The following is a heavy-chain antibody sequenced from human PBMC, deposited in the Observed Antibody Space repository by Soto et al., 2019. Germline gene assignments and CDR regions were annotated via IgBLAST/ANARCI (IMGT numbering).Heavy chain of an antibody. Sequence: QVQLQQWGAGLLKPSETLSLTCDVYGGSFSGYYWSWIRQPPGKGLEWIGEINHSGSTIYDPSLKSRVTISVDMSKNQVSLRLSSVTAADTAVYYCARFAYCSAGTCSRFDCWGQGTLVTVSS. D-gene: IGHD2-15*01. V-gene: IGHV4-34*01. CDR2: INHSGST. CDR1: GGSFSGYY. CDR3: ARFAYCSAGTCSRFDC. J-gene: IGHJ4*02.